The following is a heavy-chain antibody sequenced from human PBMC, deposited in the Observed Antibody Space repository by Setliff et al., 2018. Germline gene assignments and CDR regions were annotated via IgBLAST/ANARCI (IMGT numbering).Heavy chain of an antibody. Sequence: SVKVSCKASGGPLHSYSFSWVRQAPGQGLEWMGRIIPVLDITRYSQKFQGRVTITADKSTGIIYMELTSLRSYDTAVYYCARHPPPPNYFDIGALDSWGQGTLVTVSS. CDR1: GGPLHSYS. CDR3: ARHPPPPNYFDIGALDS. J-gene: IGHJ4*02. D-gene: IGHD3-22*01. CDR2: IIPVLDIT. V-gene: IGHV1-69*02.